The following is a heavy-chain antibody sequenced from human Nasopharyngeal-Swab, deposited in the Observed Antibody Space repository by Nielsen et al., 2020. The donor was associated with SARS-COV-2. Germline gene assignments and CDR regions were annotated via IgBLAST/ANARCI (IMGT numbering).Heavy chain of an antibody. D-gene: IGHD3-3*01. J-gene: IGHJ3*02. CDR1: GFTFSSYS. CDR3: AREVLRFLEWLLPSDAFDI. CDR2: ISSSSSTI. Sequence: GESLKISCAASGFTFSSYSMNWVCQAPGKGLEWVSYISSSSSTIYYADSVKGRFTISRDNAKNSLYLQMNSLRAGDTAVYYCAREVLRFLEWLLPSDAFDIWGQGTMVTVSS. V-gene: IGHV3-48*01.